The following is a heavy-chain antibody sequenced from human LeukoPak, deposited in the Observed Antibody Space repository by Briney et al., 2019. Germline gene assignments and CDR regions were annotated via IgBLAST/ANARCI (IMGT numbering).Heavy chain of an antibody. V-gene: IGHV3-48*03. CDR3: AELGITMIGGV. Sequence: GGSLSLSCAASGFTFSSYEMNWVRQAPGKGLEWVSYISSSGSTIYYADSVKGRFTISRDDAKNSLYLQMNSLRAEDTAVYYCAELGITMIGGVWGKGTTVTISS. D-gene: IGHD3-10*02. CDR2: ISSSGSTI. CDR1: GFTFSSYE. J-gene: IGHJ6*04.